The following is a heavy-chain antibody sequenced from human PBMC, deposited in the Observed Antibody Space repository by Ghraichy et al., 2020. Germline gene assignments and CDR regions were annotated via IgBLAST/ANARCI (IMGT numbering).Heavy chain of an antibody. D-gene: IGHD3-16*01. Sequence: GGSLRLSCAVSGFTFSTYAMKWVRQAPGKGLEWVSIIRGDDNSTYYADSEKGRFTITRNNSNNILYLQMNSLTADDTAIYYCARARWGSGYCAPGDWGQGTLVTVSS. CDR1: GFTFSTYA. V-gene: IGHV3-23*01. J-gene: IGHJ4*02. CDR2: IRGDDNST. CDR3: ARARWGSGYCAPGD.